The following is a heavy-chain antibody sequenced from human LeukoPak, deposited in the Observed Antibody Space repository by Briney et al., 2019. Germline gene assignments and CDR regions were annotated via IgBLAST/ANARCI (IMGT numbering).Heavy chain of an antibody. CDR3: AMATYDSSGYCMY. CDR1: GYIFTGYY. V-gene: IGHV1-2*02. Sequence: ASVKVSCKASGYIFTGYYMHWVRQAPGQGLEWMGWINPNSGGTNYAQKFQSRVTMTRDTSISTAYMELSRLRSDDTAVYYCAMATYDSSGYCMYWGQGTLVTVSS. D-gene: IGHD3-22*01. J-gene: IGHJ4*02. CDR2: INPNSGGT.